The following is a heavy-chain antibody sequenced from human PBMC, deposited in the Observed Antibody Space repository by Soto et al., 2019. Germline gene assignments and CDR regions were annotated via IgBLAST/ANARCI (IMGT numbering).Heavy chain of an antibody. J-gene: IGHJ6*02. V-gene: IGHV3-23*01. D-gene: IGHD4-4*01. CDR2: ITGDGGST. CDR1: GFTFDNYG. CDR3: TKGHSDSFGNYGYFGMDG. Sequence: EVQLLESGGGLVQPGGSLRLSCAASGFTFDNYGMSWVRQAPGKGLEWIGAITGDGGSTYNADAVKGRFTISRDNSKKPGYLQVDSRRVEDTAVYYCTKGHSDSFGNYGYFGMDGWGQGTTVTVSS.